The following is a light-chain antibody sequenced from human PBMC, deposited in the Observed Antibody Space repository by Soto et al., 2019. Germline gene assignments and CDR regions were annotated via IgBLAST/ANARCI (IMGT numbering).Light chain of an antibody. Sequence: DIVMTQSPDSLAVSLGERATIDCKSSQTILYSANNKNYLAWYQQKAGQTPKVLIYWASTRESGVPDRFSGSGSGTSFTLTIINLQAEDVAVYYCQQYHTIPPTFCQGTKVEIK. J-gene: IGKJ1*01. CDR2: WAS. CDR3: QQYHTIPPT. CDR1: QTILYSANNKNY. V-gene: IGKV4-1*01.